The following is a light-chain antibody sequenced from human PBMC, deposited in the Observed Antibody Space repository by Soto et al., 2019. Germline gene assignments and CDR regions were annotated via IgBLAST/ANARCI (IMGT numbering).Light chain of an antibody. V-gene: IGKV3-15*01. CDR3: QKYNERPIT. J-gene: IGKJ4*01. Sequence: ETVMTQSPAALSVSPGERATLSCRASQNVYNNLAWYQQKPGQAPRLLIYHASSRATGIPARFSGSGSGTEFTLTTSSLQSEDVADYYCQKYNERPITFGGGTKVQIK. CDR1: QNVYNN. CDR2: HAS.